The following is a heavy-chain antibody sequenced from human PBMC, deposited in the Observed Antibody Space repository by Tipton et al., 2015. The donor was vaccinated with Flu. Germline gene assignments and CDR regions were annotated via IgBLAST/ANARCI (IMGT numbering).Heavy chain of an antibody. CDR1: GYTFTSYG. Sequence: VQLVQSGAEVKKPGASVKVSCKASGYTFTSYGISWVRQAPGQGLEWMGWISAYNGNTNYAQKLQGRVTMTTDTSTSTAYMELRSLRFDDTAVYYCAREGALWFGELLSGAYGMDVWGQGTTVTVSS. D-gene: IGHD3-10*01. CDR3: AREGALWFGELLSGAYGMDV. V-gene: IGHV1-18*01. J-gene: IGHJ6*02. CDR2: ISAYNGNT.